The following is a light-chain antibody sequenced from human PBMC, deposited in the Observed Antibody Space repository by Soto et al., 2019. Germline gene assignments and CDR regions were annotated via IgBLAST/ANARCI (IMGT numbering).Light chain of an antibody. CDR3: QQSYSTPLT. CDR1: LRIGTY. CDR2: AAS. J-gene: IGKJ1*01. Sequence: DTQMTQSPSSLAGSALDTFTITLRASLRIGTYLNWFQQKPGKAPKILIYAASSLHSGVPSRFSGSGSGTDFSLTISSLQPEDFATYYWQQSYSTPLTFGQGTKV. V-gene: IGKV1-39*01.